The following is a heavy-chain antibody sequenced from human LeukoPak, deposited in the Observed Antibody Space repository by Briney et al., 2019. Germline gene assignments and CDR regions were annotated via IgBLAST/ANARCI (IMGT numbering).Heavy chain of an antibody. D-gene: IGHD3-16*02. CDR2: IKQDGSEK. Sequence: SGGSLRLSCAASGFTFSSYWMSWVRQAPGKGLEWVANIKQDGSEKYYVDSVKGRFTISRDNAKNSLYLQMNRLRAEDTAVYYCAAQKRGTSRPYYFDYWGQGTLVTVSS. V-gene: IGHV3-7*03. J-gene: IGHJ4*02. CDR3: AAQKRGTSRPYYFDY. CDR1: GFTFSSYW.